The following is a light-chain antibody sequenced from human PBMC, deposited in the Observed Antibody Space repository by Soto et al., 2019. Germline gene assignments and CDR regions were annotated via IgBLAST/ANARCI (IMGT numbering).Light chain of an antibody. J-gene: IGKJ5*01. Sequence: EIVLTQSPGTLSLSPGEGATLSCRASQSVNNNYLAWYQQKPGQAPRLVISGASSRATGIPDRFSGSGSGTDFTLTITRLEPEDFAVYYCQQYKNWPLFGQGTRLEIK. CDR1: QSVNNNY. CDR3: QQYKNWPL. V-gene: IGKV3-20*01. CDR2: GAS.